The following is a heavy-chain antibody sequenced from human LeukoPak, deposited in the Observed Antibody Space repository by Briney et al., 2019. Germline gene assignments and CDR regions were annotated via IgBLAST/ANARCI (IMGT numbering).Heavy chain of an antibody. CDR1: GGSISSGSYY. V-gene: IGHV4-61*02. D-gene: IGHD3-3*01. CDR2: IYTSGST. CDR3: AREIAYDFWSGYLHQSDY. J-gene: IGHJ4*02. Sequence: SETLSLTCTVSGGSISSGSYYWSWIRQPAGKGLEWIGRIYTSGSTNYNPSLKSRVTISVDTSKNQFSLKLSSVTAVDTAVYYCAREIAYDFWSGYLHQSDYWGQGTLVTVSS.